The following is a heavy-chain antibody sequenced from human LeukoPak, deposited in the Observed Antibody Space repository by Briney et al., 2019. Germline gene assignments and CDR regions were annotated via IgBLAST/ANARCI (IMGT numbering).Heavy chain of an antibody. CDR3: ARGGWNWNI. CDR2: IKQDGSEK. Sequence: GGSLRLSCAASGFMFSSYWMSWVRQAPGKGLEWVANIKQDGSEKYYVDSVKGRFTISRDNAKNSLYLQMNSLRAEDTAVYYCARGGWNWNIWGQGTLVTVSS. V-gene: IGHV3-7*01. J-gene: IGHJ4*02. CDR1: GFMFSSYW. D-gene: IGHD1/OR15-1a*01.